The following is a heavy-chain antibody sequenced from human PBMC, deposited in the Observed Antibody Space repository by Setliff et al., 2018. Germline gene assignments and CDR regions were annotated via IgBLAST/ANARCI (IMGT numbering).Heavy chain of an antibody. D-gene: IGHD3-3*01. CDR1: GYSFSGYY. CDR2: ISGYSGDT. J-gene: IGHJ4*02. Sequence: ASVKVSCKTSGYSFSGYYIHWVRQAPGRGLEGLGWISGYSGDTSYAQKFQDRVTLTTDTSTSTAYMEMRSLTSDDTAVYYCARVTGVTTFGVIMKDFEFWGQGTLVTVSS. CDR3: ARVTGVTTFGVIMKDFEF. V-gene: IGHV1-18*01.